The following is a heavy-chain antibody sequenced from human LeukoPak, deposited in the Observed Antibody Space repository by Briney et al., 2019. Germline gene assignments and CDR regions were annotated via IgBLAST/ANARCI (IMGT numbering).Heavy chain of an antibody. CDR3: AKEIYAYGSRGFDY. J-gene: IGHJ4*02. V-gene: IGHV3-23*01. Sequence: RPGGSLRLSCSAAQFTFSYYAMTWVRQAPGKGREWVSGISSSGDYTYYTDSVKGRFTISRDNSKNTLYLQLNSLSVEDTAVYYCAKEIYAYGSRGFDYWGQGTLVTVSS. D-gene: IGHD3-10*01. CDR2: ISSSGDYT. CDR1: QFTFSYYA.